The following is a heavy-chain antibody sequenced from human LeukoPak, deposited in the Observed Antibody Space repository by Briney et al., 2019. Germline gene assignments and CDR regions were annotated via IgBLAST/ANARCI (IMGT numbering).Heavy chain of an antibody. Sequence: SVKVSCKASGGTFSSYAISWVRQAPGQGLEWMGGIIPIFGTANYAQKFQGRVTITADESTSTAYMELSSLRSEDTAVYYCARARPKGKFPNCGGDCAPVYYYYYYGMDVWGQGTTVTVSS. J-gene: IGHJ6*02. CDR3: ARARPKGKFPNCGGDCAPVYYYYYYGMDV. CDR2: IIPIFGTA. V-gene: IGHV1-69*13. CDR1: GGTFSSYA. D-gene: IGHD2-21*02.